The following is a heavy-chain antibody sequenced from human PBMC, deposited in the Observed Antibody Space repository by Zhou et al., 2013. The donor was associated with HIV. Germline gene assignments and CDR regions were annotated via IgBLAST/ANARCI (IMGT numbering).Heavy chain of an antibody. CDR1: GFTFTVFG. CDR2: ISSYNGHT. V-gene: IGHV1-18*01. CDR3: ARAYSTAWYGGGFYYMDV. D-gene: IGHD4-4*01. J-gene: IGHJ6*03. Sequence: QVQLLQSGAEVKKPGASVKVSCKASGFTFTVFGIGWVRQAPGQGLEWMGWISSYNGHTNYAQKFQGRLTVTTDTSTSTAYMELRSLASDDTAVYYCARAYSTAWYGGGFYYMDVWGKGTTGLRLL.